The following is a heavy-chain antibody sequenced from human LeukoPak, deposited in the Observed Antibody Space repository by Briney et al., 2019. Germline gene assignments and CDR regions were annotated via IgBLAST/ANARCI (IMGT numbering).Heavy chain of an antibody. CDR2: ISSSDNTI. J-gene: IGHJ4*02. D-gene: IGHD5-18*01. CDR1: GFTFSFYS. V-gene: IGHV3-48*02. Sequence: GGSLRLSCAASGFTFSFYSMNWGRQAPGKGLEWVSYISSSDNTIHYADSVKGRFTISRDNAKNSLYLEMNSLRDEDTAVYYCARVHRGYSYGRLDYWGQGTLVTVSS. CDR3: ARVHRGYSYGRLDY.